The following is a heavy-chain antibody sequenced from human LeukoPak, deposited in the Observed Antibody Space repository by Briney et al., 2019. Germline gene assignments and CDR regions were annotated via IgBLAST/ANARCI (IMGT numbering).Heavy chain of an antibody. V-gene: IGHV3-53*05. CDR3: ASTGYSSSWLDY. Sequence: GGSLRLSCAASGFTVSSNYMSWIREAPGKGLEWGSVIYSGGSTYYADSVKGRFTISRDNSKNTLYLQMNSLRAEDTAVYYCASTGYSSSWLDYWGQGTLVTVSS. D-gene: IGHD6-13*01. CDR2: IYSGGST. J-gene: IGHJ4*02. CDR1: GFTVSSNY.